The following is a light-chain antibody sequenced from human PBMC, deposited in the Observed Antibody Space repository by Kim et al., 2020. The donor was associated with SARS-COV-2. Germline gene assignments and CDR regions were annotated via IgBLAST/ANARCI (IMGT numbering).Light chain of an antibody. CDR1: RSVSSN. V-gene: IGKV3-11*01. Sequence: APGERVSRSCRASRSVSSNLDWYQQKPGPAPRLLIYDTSSSATSIPSRFSGSGSESAFTLTISSLESEDFAIYHCQQRGNWPPYTFGQGTKLVI. J-gene: IGKJ2*01. CDR2: DTS. CDR3: QQRGNWPPYT.